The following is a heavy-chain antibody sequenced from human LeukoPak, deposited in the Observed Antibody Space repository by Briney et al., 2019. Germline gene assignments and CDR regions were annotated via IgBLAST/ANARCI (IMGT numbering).Heavy chain of an antibody. J-gene: IGHJ3*02. CDR1: GGSISSGGYS. D-gene: IGHD2-2*01. CDR3: ARAPGYCSSTSCYHDAFDI. CDR2: IYHSGST. V-gene: IGHV4-30-2*01. Sequence: PSETLSLTCAVSGGSISSGGYSWSWIRQPPGKGLEWIGYIYHSGSTYYNPSLKSRVTISVDRSKNQFSLKLSSVTAADTAVYYCARAPGYCSSTSCYHDAFDIWGQGTMVTVSS.